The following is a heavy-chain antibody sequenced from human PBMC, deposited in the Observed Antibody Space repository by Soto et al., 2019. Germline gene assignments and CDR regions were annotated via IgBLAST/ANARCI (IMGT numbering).Heavy chain of an antibody. CDR1: GYTFTSYG. CDR3: AGRYCSGGSCERWFDP. J-gene: IGHJ5*02. CDR2: ISAYNGNT. D-gene: IGHD2-15*01. Sequence: GASVKVSCKASGYTFTSYGISWVRQAPGQGLEWMGWISAYNGNTNYAQKLQGRVTMTTDTSTSTAYMELRSLRSDDTAVYYCAGRYCSGGSCERWFDPWGQGTLVTVS. V-gene: IGHV1-18*01.